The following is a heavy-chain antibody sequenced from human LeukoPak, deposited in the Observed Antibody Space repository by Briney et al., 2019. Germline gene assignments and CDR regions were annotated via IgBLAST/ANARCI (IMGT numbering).Heavy chain of an antibody. Sequence: GGSLRLSCAASGFTFSSYSMNWVRQAPGKGLEWVSSISSSSSYIYYADSVKGRFTISRDNAKNSLYLQMNGLRAEDTAVYYCARPGSGWYGPHAFDIWGQGTMVTVSS. D-gene: IGHD6-19*01. CDR1: GFTFSSYS. CDR2: ISSSSSYI. V-gene: IGHV3-21*01. CDR3: ARPGSGWYGPHAFDI. J-gene: IGHJ3*02.